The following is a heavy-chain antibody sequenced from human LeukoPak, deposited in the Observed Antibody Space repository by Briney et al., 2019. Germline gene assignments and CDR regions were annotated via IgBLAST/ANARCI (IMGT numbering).Heavy chain of an antibody. V-gene: IGHV4-61*01. D-gene: IGHD2-2*01. J-gene: IGHJ3*02. CDR3: ARVMSWRSSTSCYSDAFDM. CDR2: IYYSGST. Sequence: PSETLSLTCTVSGGSVNSGSYYWSWIRQPPGKGLEWIGYIYYSGSTNYNPSLKSRVTISIDTSKNQFSLKLSSVTAADTAVYYCARVMSWRSSTSCYSDAFDMWGQGTMVTVSS. CDR1: GGSVNSGSYY.